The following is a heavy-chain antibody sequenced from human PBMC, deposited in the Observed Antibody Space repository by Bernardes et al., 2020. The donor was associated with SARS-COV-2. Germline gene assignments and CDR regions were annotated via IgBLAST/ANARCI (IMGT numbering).Heavy chain of an antibody. CDR3: ARNVPLGIVVVVAATQDWFDP. V-gene: IGHV1-18*04. D-gene: IGHD2-15*01. J-gene: IGHJ5*02. CDR1: GYTFTSYG. CDR2: ISAYNGNT. Sequence: ASVKVSCKASGYTFTSYGISWVRQAPGQGLEWMGWISAYNGNTNYAQKLQGRVTMTTDTSTSTAYMELRSLRSDDTAVYYCARNVPLGIVVVVAATQDWFDPWGQGTLVTVSS.